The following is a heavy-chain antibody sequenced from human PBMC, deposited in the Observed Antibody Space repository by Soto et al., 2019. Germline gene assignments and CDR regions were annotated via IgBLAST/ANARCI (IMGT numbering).Heavy chain of an antibody. CDR3: ARQAKSHYDILTGYSFYGMDV. V-gene: IGHV5-51*01. Sequence: GESLKISCKGSGYSFTSYWIGWVRQMPGKGLEWMGIIYPGDSDTRYSPSFQGQVTISADKSISTAYLQWSSLKASDTAMYYCARQAKSHYDILTGYSFYGMDVRGQRTTVTVFS. D-gene: IGHD3-9*01. CDR1: GYSFTSYW. J-gene: IGHJ6*02. CDR2: IYPGDSDT.